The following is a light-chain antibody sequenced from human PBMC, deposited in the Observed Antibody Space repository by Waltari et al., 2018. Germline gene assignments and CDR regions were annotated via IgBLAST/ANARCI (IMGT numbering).Light chain of an antibody. CDR2: KDT. J-gene: IGLJ1*01. CDR1: ALPNQY. Sequence: SFELTQPPSVSVSPGQTATITCSGDALPNQYAYWYQQQPGQAPVLMIYKDTERPSGIPERFSGSRSGTIVTLTISGVQAEDEADYYCQSTDSGGFCYVFGTGTEVTVL. CDR3: QSTDSGGFCYV. V-gene: IGLV3-25*03.